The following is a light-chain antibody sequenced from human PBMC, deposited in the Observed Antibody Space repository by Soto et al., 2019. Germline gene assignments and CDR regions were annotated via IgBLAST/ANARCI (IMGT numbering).Light chain of an antibody. V-gene: IGKV3-11*01. J-gene: IGKJ5*01. CDR1: QSVSNY. Sequence: EIVLTQSPATLSLSPGEKATLSCRASQSVSNYLAWYQQKPGQAPRLLIYDASTRATGIPARFSGSGSGTDFTLTISSLEPEDFAVYYCQQRSNWPLLITFGQGTRLEIK. CDR3: QQRSNWPLLIT. CDR2: DAS.